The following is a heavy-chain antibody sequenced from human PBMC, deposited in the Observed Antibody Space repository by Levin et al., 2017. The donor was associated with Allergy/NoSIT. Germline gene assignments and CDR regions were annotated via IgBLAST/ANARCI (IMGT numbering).Heavy chain of an antibody. CDR2: INSDGSST. V-gene: IGHV3-74*01. CDR3: ARGSIAARGDAFDI. D-gene: IGHD6-6*01. J-gene: IGHJ3*02. CDR1: GFTFSSYW. Sequence: GASVKVSCAASGFTFSSYWMHWVRQAPGKGLVCVSRINSDGSSTSYADSVKGRFTISRDNAKNTLYLQMNSLRAEDTAIYYCARGSIAARGDAFDIWGQGTMVTVSS.